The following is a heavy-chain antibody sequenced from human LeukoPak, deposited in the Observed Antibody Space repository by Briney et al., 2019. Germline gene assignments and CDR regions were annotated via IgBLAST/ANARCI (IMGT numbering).Heavy chain of an antibody. CDR1: GGSISSYY. D-gene: IGHD6-19*01. J-gene: IGHJ4*02. Sequence: SETLSLTCTVSGGSISSYYWSWIRQPPGKGLEWIGYVYYSGNTNYNSSLKSRVTLSVDTSKNQFSLKLTSVTAADTAVYYCARGGWYQDSWGQGMLVTVSS. V-gene: IGHV4-59*12. CDR3: ARGGWYQDS. CDR2: VYYSGNT.